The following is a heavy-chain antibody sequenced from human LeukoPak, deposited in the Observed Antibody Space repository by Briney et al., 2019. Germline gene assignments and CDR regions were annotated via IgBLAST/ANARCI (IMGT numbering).Heavy chain of an antibody. J-gene: IGHJ4*02. D-gene: IGHD1-1*01. CDR3: ARVNGVTGYNWNDWVVYYFDY. CDR2: IYYSGST. Sequence: SETLSLTCTVSGGSISSGGYYWSWIRQHPGKGLEWIGYIYYSGSTYYNPSLKSRVTISVDTSKNQFSLKLSSVTAAVTAVYYCARVNGVTGYNWNDWVVYYFDYWGQGTLVTVSS. CDR1: GGSISSGGYY. V-gene: IGHV4-31*03.